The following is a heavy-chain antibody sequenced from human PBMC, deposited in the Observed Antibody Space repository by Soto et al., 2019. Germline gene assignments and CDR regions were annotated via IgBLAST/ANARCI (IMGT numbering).Heavy chain of an antibody. CDR2: INPNSGGT. D-gene: IGHD6-13*01. CDR1: GYTFTGYY. V-gene: IGHV1-2*04. J-gene: IGHJ4*02. Sequence: ASVKVSCKASGYTFTGYYMHWVLQAPGQGLEWMGWINPNSGGTNYAQKFQGWVTMTRDTSISTAYMELSRLRSDDTAVYYCARDLAAAGEIVYWGQGTLVTVSS. CDR3: ARDLAAAGEIVY.